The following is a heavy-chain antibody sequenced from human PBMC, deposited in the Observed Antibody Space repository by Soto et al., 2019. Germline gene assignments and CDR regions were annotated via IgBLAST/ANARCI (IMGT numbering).Heavy chain of an antibody. CDR3: ARRHSGSYYDYYYYYGMDV. J-gene: IGHJ6*02. D-gene: IGHD1-26*01. Sequence: GGSLRLSCAASGFTFSSYSMNWVRQAPGKWLEWVSSISSSSSYIYYADSVKGRFTISRDNAKNSLYLQMNSLRAEDTAVYYCARRHSGSYYDYYYYYGMDVWGQGXTVTVYS. CDR1: GFTFSSYS. CDR2: ISSSSSYI. V-gene: IGHV3-21*01.